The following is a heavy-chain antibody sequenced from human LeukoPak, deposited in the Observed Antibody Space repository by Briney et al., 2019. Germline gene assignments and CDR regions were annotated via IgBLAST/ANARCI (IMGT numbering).Heavy chain of an antibody. D-gene: IGHD2-2*01. CDR2: ISGSGSST. CDR1: GITFSSYA. V-gene: IGHV3-23*01. J-gene: IGHJ4*02. Sequence: GGSLRLSCAASGITFSSYAMSWVRQAPGKGLEWVSAISGSGSSTYYADSVKGRFAVSRDNAKNEMYLQMNSLRAEDTAVYFCARGAGYCTSTSCHLWSDYWGQGTLVTVSS. CDR3: ARGAGYCTSTSCHLWSDY.